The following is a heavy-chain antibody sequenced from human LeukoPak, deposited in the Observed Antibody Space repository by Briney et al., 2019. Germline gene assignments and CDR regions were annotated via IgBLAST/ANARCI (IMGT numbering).Heavy chain of an antibody. V-gene: IGHV3-23*01. CDR1: GFTFSSYG. CDR2: ISGSGGST. D-gene: IGHD1-26*01. J-gene: IGHJ4*02. Sequence: PGGTLRLSCAASGFTFSSYGMSWVRQAPGKGLEWVSAISGSGGSTYYADSVKGRFTISRDNSKNTLYLQMNSLRAEDTAVYYCAKDRVGHSGSYAEPEVFFDYWGQGTLVTVSS. CDR3: AKDRVGHSGSYAEPEVFFDY.